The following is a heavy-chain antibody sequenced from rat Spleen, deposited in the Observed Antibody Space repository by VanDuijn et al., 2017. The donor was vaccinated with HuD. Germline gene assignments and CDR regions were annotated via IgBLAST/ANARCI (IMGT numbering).Heavy chain of an antibody. CDR3: ARAPGNGYVMDA. J-gene: IGHJ4*01. CDR2: MRYDGDT. V-gene: IGHV2S30*01. CDR1: GFSLTGNN. D-gene: IGHD5-1*01. Sequence: QVQLKESGPGLVQSSETLSLTCTVSGFSLTGNNVHWVRQPPGKGLEWMGRMRYDGDTYYNSALKSRLSISRDTSKNHIFLKMNSLQSEDTATYHCARAPGNGYVMDAWGQGASVTVSS.